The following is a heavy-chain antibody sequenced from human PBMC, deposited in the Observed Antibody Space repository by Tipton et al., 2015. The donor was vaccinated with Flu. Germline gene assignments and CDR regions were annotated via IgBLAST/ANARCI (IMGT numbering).Heavy chain of an antibody. V-gene: IGHV1-8*01. J-gene: IGHJ5*02. CDR3: ARSGRIAARRVPANWFDP. D-gene: IGHD6-6*01. Sequence: QVQLVQSGAEVKKPGASVKVSCKASGYTFTSYDINWVRQATGQGLEWMGWMNPNSGNTGYAQKFQGRVTMTRNTSISTAYMELSSLRSEDTAVYYCARSGRIAARRVPANWFDPWGQGTLVTVSS. CDR1: GYTFTSYD. CDR2: MNPNSGNT.